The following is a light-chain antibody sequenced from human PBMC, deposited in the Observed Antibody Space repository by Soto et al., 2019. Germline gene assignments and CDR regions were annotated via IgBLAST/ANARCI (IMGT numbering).Light chain of an antibody. Sequence: QSALTQPPSASGSPGQSVTISCTGTSSDVGGYNYVSWYQQHPGKAPKLMTYEVSKRPSGVPDRFSGSKSGNTASLTVSGLQAEDEADYYCSSYAGSNNLYVFGTGTKLTVL. CDR3: SSYAGSNNLYV. J-gene: IGLJ1*01. V-gene: IGLV2-8*01. CDR2: EVS. CDR1: SSDVGGYNY.